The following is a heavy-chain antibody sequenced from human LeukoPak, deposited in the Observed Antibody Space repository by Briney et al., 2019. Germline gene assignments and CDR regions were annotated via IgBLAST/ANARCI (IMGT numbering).Heavy chain of an antibody. CDR3: AGGVGELLYG. J-gene: IGHJ4*02. D-gene: IGHD3-10*01. CDR1: GGSFSGYY. CDR2: INHSGST. V-gene: IGHV4-34*01. Sequence: WETLSLTCAVYGGSFSGYYWSWIRQPPGKGLEWIGEINHSGSTNYNPSPKSRVTISLDTSKNQFSLKLSSVTAADTAVYYCAGGVGELLYGWGQGTLVTVSS.